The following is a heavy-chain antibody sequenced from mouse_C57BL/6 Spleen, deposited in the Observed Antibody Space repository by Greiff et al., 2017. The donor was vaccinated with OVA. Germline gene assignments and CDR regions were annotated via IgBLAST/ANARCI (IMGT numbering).Heavy chain of an antibody. CDR2: IDPETGGT. J-gene: IGHJ3*01. Sequence: QVQLKQSGAELVRPGASVTLSCKASGYTFTDYEMHWVKQTPVHGLEWIGAIDPETGGTAYNQKFKGQAILTADKSSSTAYMELRSLTSEDSAVYYCTRRGIGPSWFAYWGQGTLVTVSA. CDR1: GYTFTDYE. CDR3: TRRGIGPSWFAY. V-gene: IGHV1-15*01.